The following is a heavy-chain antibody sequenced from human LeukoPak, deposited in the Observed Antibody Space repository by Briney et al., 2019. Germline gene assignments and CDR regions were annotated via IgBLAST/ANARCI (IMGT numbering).Heavy chain of an antibody. Sequence: PSETLPLTCAVSGYSISSGYYWGWIRQPPGKGLEWIGSIYHSGSTYYNPSLKSRVTISVDTSKNQFSLKLSSVTAADTAVYYCARRHRGYSGYEYFDYWGQGTPVTVSS. CDR2: IYHSGST. J-gene: IGHJ4*02. D-gene: IGHD5-12*01. CDR3: ARRHRGYSGYEYFDY. V-gene: IGHV4-38-2*01. CDR1: GYSISSGYY.